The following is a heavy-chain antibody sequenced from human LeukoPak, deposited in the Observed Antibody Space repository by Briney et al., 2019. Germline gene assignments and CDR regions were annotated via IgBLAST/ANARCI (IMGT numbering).Heavy chain of an antibody. CDR3: ARGRDSSGYLGFYYYYYYMDV. D-gene: IGHD3-22*01. J-gene: IGHJ6*03. CDR2: IIPIFGTA. V-gene: IGHV1-69*05. Sequence: SVKVSCKASGGTFSSYAISWVRQAPGQGLEWMGGIIPIFGTANYAQKFQGRVTITTDESTSTAYMELSSLRSEDTAVYYCARGRDSSGYLGFYYYYYYMDVWGKGTTVTVSS. CDR1: GGTFSSYA.